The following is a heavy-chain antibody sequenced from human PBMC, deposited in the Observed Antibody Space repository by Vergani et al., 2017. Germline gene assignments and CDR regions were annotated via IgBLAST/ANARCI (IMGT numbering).Heavy chain of an antibody. V-gene: IGHV4-61*10. CDR3: ARGSRAEGGSGPDK. CDR1: GGSVRTSIGYY. CDR2: IFSSGTT. J-gene: IGHJ4*02. D-gene: IGHD6-13*01. Sequence: QVQLPESGPGLVKPSETLSLSCTVSGGSVRTSIGYYWTWIRQPAGKTLEWIGEIFSSGTTNYNPSFKNRVTMSVDTSKNQFSLKLNSVTAADTAVYYCARGSRAEGGSGPDKWGQGTLVTVSS.